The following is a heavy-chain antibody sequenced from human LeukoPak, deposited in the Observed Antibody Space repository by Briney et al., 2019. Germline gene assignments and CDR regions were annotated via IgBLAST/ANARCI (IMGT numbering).Heavy chain of an antibody. CDR1: GFTVSSNY. CDR3: ARAESTITLDAFDI. D-gene: IGHD4-11*01. V-gene: IGHV3-66*01. J-gene: IGHJ3*02. CDR2: IYSGGST. Sequence: GGSLRLSCAASGFTVSSNYMSWVRQAPGKGLEWVSVIYSGGSTYYADSVKGRFTISRDNSKNTLYLQMNSLRAEDTAVYYCARAESTITLDAFDIWGQGTMVTVSS.